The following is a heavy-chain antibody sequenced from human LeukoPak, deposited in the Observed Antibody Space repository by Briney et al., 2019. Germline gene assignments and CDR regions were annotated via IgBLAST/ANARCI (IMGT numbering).Heavy chain of an antibody. CDR1: GFTFRNYW. Sequence: PGGSLRLSCAASGFTFRNYWMHWVRQAPGKGLVWVSRINNGGTNTTYADSVKGRFTISRDNAKNTLYLQMNSLRAEDTAVYYCGRPLQLGNYYYALDVWGQGTTVTVSS. V-gene: IGHV3-74*01. D-gene: IGHD7-27*01. CDR3: GRPLQLGNYYYALDV. J-gene: IGHJ6*02. CDR2: INNGGTNT.